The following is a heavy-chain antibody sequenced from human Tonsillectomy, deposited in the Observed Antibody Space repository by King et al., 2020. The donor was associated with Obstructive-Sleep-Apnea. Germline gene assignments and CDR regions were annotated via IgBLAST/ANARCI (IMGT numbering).Heavy chain of an antibody. V-gene: IGHV3-30*04. CDR1: GFPFSSYV. D-gene: IGHD6-13*01. J-gene: IGHJ4*02. Sequence: QLVQSGGGVGQPGRSLRLSCAASGFPFSSYVMHWVRQAPGKGLGWVPFISYIGRKKNYPDSVKGRFTISRDNSQNTLYLQMNSLRAEETAVYYCARAYRSSWLDSWGQGTLVTVSS. CDR2: ISYIGRKK. CDR3: ARAYRSSWLDS.